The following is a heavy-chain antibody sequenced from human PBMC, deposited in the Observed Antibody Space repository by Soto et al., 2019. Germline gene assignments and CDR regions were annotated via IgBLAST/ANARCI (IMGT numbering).Heavy chain of an antibody. Sequence: GASVKVSCKASGYTFTSYDINWVRQATGQGLEWMGWMNPNSGNTGYAQKFQGRVTMTRNTSISTAYMELSSLRSEDTAVYYCARGGFLEWYDAFDIWGQGTMVTVSS. V-gene: IGHV1-8*01. D-gene: IGHD3-3*01. CDR3: ARGGFLEWYDAFDI. CDR1: GYTFTSYD. J-gene: IGHJ3*02. CDR2: MNPNSGNT.